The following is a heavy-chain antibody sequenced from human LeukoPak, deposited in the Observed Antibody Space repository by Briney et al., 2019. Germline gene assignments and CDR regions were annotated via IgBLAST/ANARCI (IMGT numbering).Heavy chain of an antibody. V-gene: IGHV3-30*02. CDR1: GFTFNSYG. CDR3: AKEEYYYDSSSGFDY. CDR2: ISYDGSKI. J-gene: IGHJ4*02. D-gene: IGHD3-22*01. Sequence: GGSLRLSCAASGFTFNSYGMHWVRQVPGKGLEWVAYISYDGSKIYHGDSVKGRFTISRDNSKNTLYVQMISLGPEDTAVYYCAKEEYYYDSSSGFDYWGQGTLVTVSS.